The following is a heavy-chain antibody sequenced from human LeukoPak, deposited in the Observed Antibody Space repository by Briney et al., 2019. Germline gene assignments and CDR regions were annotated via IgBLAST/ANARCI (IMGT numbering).Heavy chain of an antibody. D-gene: IGHD6-13*01. Sequence: PSETLSLTCAVYGGSFSGYYWSWIRQPPGKGLEWIGEINHSGSTNYNPSLKSRVTISVDTSKNQFSLKLSSVTAADTAVYYCARGLIGSAAGSDYWGQGTLVTVSS. J-gene: IGHJ4*02. CDR2: INHSGST. V-gene: IGHV4-34*01. CDR1: GGSFSGYY. CDR3: ARGLIGSAAGSDY.